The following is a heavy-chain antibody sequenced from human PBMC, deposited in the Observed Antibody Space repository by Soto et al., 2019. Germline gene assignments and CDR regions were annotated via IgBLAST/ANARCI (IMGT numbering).Heavy chain of an antibody. CDR1: GFTFDDYA. CDR3: AKAIYGSGSYYYYCYYGMDV. D-gene: IGHD3-10*01. Sequence: EVQLVESGGVVVQPGGSLRLSCAASGFTFDDYAMHWVRQAPGKGLEWVSLISWDGGSTYYADSVKGRFTISRDNSKNYLYLQMNSMRAEDTALYYCAKAIYGSGSYYYYCYYGMDVWGQGTTVTVSS. CDR2: ISWDGGST. V-gene: IGHV3-43D*04. J-gene: IGHJ6*02.